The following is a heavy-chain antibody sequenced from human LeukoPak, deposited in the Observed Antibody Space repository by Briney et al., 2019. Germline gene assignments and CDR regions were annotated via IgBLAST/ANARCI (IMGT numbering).Heavy chain of an antibody. CDR3: AKALIPRDTAMVKGY. CDR2: IWYDGSIK. V-gene: IGHV3-33*06. J-gene: IGHJ4*02. CDR1: GFTFSSYG. Sequence: PGRSLRLSCAASGFTFSSYGMHWVRQAPGKGLEWVAVIWYDGSIKSYADSVKGRFTISRDNSKNTLYLQMNSLRAEDTAVYHCAKALIPRDTAMVKGYWGQGTLVTVSS. D-gene: IGHD5-18*01.